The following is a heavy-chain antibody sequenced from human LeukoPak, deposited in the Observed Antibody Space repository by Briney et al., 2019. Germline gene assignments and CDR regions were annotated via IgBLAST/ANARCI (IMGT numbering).Heavy chain of an antibody. CDR3: VRDWEGFNFDI. V-gene: IGHV4-59*02. Sequence: SETLSLTXTVSGGSVSSYYWSWVRQPPGEGLEWIAYIYNTGSTNYNPSVKSRATISVDTSKNQFSLKLRSVTAADTAVYYCVRDWEGFNFDIWGQGTMVTVSS. CDR1: GGSVSSYY. D-gene: IGHD1-26*01. J-gene: IGHJ3*02. CDR2: IYNTGST.